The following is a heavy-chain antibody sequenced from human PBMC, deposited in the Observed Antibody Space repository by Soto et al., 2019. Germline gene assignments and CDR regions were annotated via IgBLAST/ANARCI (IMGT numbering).Heavy chain of an antibody. J-gene: IGHJ4*02. D-gene: IGHD6-19*01. CDR3: ARGGLLPDY. V-gene: IGHV4-30-2*01. CDR1: GGSTSSGGYS. Sequence: QLQLQESGSGLVKPSQTLSLTCAVSGGSTSSGGYSWSWLRQPPGKGLEWIGYISHSGSSNYNPSLRSRFTISVDTSKNQFSLRLTSVTAADTAVYYCARGGLLPDYWGQGTLVTVSS. CDR2: ISHSGSS.